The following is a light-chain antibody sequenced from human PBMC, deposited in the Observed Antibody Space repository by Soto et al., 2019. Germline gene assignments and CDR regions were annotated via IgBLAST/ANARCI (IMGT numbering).Light chain of an antibody. J-gene: IGKJ1*01. V-gene: IGKV1-5*01. CDR3: QQCYMGWT. CDR2: DAS. CDR1: RSIGRF. Sequence: DIQMTQSPSTLSASVGDRVTISCRASRSIGRFLAWYQHQPGKAPKLLNYDASTLESGVPSRFSGTGSGKEFTFSITSLQPEDFGTYYCQQCYMGWTFGQGIKVDFK.